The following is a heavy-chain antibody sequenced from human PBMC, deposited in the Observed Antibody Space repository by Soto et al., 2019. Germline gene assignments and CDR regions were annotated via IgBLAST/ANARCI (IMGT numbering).Heavy chain of an antibody. CDR1: GFTFSSYG. Sequence: GGSLRLSCAASGFTFSSYGMHWVRQAPGKGLEWVAVIWYDGSNKYYADSVKGRFTISRDNSKNTVYLQMNSVRADDTAVYYCAKEYTSTSRGSFDYWGQGALVTVSS. J-gene: IGHJ4*02. V-gene: IGHV3-33*06. CDR3: AKEYTSTSRGSFDY. CDR2: IWYDGSNK. D-gene: IGHD1-26*01.